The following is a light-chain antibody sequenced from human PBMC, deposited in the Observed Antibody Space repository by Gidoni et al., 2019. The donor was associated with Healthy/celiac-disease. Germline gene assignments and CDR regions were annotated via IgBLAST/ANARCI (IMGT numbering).Light chain of an antibody. CDR3: QHYGSSPLT. Sequence: EIVLTQSPGTLSLSPGGRATLSCRASQSVSSSYLDWYQQKPGQAPRLLIYGASSRATGIPDRFSGSGSGTDFTLTISRLEPEDFAVYYCQHYGSSPLTFGGGTKVEIK. V-gene: IGKV3-20*01. CDR2: GAS. J-gene: IGKJ4*01. CDR1: QSVSSSY.